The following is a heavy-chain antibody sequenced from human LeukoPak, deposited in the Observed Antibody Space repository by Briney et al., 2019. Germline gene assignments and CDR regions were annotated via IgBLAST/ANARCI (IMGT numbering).Heavy chain of an antibody. V-gene: IGHV1-18*01. CDR3: ARDIPYYYDSSGYPVDY. J-gene: IGHJ4*02. CDR2: ISGYNGNT. D-gene: IGHD3-22*01. Sequence: GASVKVSCKASGYTFTSYGISWVRQAPGQGLEWMGWISGYNGNTNYAQQKLQGRVTMTTDTSTSTAYMELRSLRYDDTAVYYCARDIPYYYDSSGYPVDYWGQGTLVTVSS. CDR1: GYTFTSYG.